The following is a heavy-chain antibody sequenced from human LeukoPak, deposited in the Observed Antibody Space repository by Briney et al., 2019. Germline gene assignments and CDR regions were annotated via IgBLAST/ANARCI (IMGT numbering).Heavy chain of an antibody. CDR1: GYTFTSDD. CDR2: MNPNSGNT. CDR3: ARDRGYYDSSGQAYYYYMDV. V-gene: IGHV1-8*03. Sequence: ASVKVSCKASGYTFTSDDINWVRQATGQGLEWMGWMNPNSGNTGYAQKFQGRVTITRNTSISTAYMELSSLRSEDTAVYYCARDRGYYDSSGQAYYYYMDVWGKGTTVTVSS. D-gene: IGHD3-22*01. J-gene: IGHJ6*03.